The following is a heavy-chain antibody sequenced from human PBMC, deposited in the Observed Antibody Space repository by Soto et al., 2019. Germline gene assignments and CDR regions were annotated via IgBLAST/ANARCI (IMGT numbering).Heavy chain of an antibody. V-gene: IGHV3-30-3*01. Sequence: QVQLEESGGGVVLPGRSLRLSCVGTGFTFSSYAMHWVRQAPGKGLEWVAVISNDGTNKYYADSVEGRITISRDNSKNTLCLQMHSLRSEDTAVYYYARGTTLAIFDYGMDVWGQGATVTVSS. J-gene: IGHJ6*02. CDR3: ARGTTLAIFDYGMDV. CDR1: GFTFSSYA. CDR2: ISNDGTNK. D-gene: IGHD3-3*01.